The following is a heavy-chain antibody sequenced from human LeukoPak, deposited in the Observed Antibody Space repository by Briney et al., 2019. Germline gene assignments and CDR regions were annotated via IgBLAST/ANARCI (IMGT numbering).Heavy chain of an antibody. V-gene: IGHV2-5*02. Sequence: GPTLVNPTQPLTLTCTFSGFSLSTSGVGVGWIRQPPGKALEWLAIIYWDDDKRYSPSLKSRLTITNDTSKNQVVLTMTNMDPVDTATYYCAHRRWEAVPDAENWLDPWGQGTLVTVSS. D-gene: IGHD2-2*01. CDR2: IYWDDDK. CDR1: GFSLSTSGVG. CDR3: AHRRWEAVPDAENWLDP. J-gene: IGHJ5*02.